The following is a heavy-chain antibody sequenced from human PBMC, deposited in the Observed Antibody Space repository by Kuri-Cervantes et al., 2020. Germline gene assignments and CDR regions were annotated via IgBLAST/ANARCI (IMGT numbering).Heavy chain of an antibody. CDR1: GYSISDDYY. D-gene: IGHD3-3*01. J-gene: IGHJ4*02. CDR2: IYHSGST. Sequence: SETLSLTCSVSGYSISDDYYWGWIRQSPGKGLEWFGMIYHSGSTYYNPSLKSRVTISVDTSKNQFSLKLSSVTAADTAVYYCARGLKGDFWSGYYYFDYWGQGTLVTV. V-gene: IGHV4-38-2*02. CDR3: ARGLKGDFWSGYYYFDY.